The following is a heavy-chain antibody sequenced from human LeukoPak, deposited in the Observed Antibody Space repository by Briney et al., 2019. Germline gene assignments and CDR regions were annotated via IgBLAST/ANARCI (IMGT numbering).Heavy chain of an antibody. CDR1: GFTVSSDY. J-gene: IGHJ4*02. Sequence: PGGSLRLSCAASGFTVSSDYMTWVRQAPGKGLEWVSIIYSADTTYYADSVRGRFTISRDNSKNTLYLQMNILRAEDSAVYYCAREDRWMGGFDYWGQGTLVTVSS. CDR2: IYSADTT. CDR3: AREDRWMGGFDY. V-gene: IGHV3-66*01. D-gene: IGHD2-15*01.